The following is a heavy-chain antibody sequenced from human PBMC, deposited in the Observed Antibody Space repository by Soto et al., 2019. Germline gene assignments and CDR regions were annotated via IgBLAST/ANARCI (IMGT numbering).Heavy chain of an antibody. CDR1: GGTFSTDS. J-gene: IGHJ6*02. CDR2: IIPMFGTA. D-gene: IGHD6-6*01. V-gene: IGHV1-69*12. CDR3: ARELDGYYGMDV. Sequence: QVQLVQSGAEVKKPGSSVKVSCKASGGTFSTDSISWVRQAPVQGLEWMGGIIPMFGTANNPQKFQGRVTITADESTSTAYMELSSLRSEDKAVYFCARELDGYYGMDVWGQGTKVTVAS.